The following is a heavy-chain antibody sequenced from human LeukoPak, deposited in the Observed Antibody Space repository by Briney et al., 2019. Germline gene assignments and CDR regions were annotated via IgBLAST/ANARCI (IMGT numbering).Heavy chain of an antibody. V-gene: IGHV3-33*01. J-gene: IGHJ4*02. D-gene: IGHD1-14*01. Sequence: LRLSCAGSLFTFGGYVMHWFRQTPGKGLEWVAVIAYDGSRAFYADSVKGRFTISRDNSKNTMSVQMDDLRAEDTAVYYCTRYNNDHFDYWGQGTLVTVSS. CDR1: LFTFGGYV. CDR2: IAYDGSRA. CDR3: TRYNNDHFDY.